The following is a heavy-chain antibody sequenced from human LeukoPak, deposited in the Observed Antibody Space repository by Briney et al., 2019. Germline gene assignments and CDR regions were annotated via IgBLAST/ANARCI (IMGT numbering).Heavy chain of an antibody. CDR2: IYYSGST. CDR3: ARETSQKGAHYMDV. V-gene: IGHV4-39*07. Sequence: ASETLSLTCTVSGGSISSSSYYWGWIRQPPGKGLEWIGSIYYSGSTYYNPSLRSRVTISVDTSKNQFSLKLSSVTAADTAVYYCARETSQKGAHYMDVWGKGTTITISS. J-gene: IGHJ6*03. CDR1: GGSISSSSYY. D-gene: IGHD3-16*01.